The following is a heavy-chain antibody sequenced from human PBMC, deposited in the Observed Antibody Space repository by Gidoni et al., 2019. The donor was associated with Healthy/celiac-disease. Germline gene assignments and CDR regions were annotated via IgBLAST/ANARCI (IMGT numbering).Heavy chain of an antibody. Sequence: EVQLVESGGGLVKPGGSLRLSCAASGFTFSNAWMSWVRQAPGKGLDWVGRIKSKTDGGTTDYAAPVKGRFTISRDDSKNTLYLQINSLKTEDTAVYYCTTVVVPAAIDYWGQGTLVTVSS. J-gene: IGHJ4*02. CDR2: IKSKTDGGTT. D-gene: IGHD2-2*01. V-gene: IGHV3-15*01. CDR3: TTVVVPAAIDY. CDR1: GFTFSNAW.